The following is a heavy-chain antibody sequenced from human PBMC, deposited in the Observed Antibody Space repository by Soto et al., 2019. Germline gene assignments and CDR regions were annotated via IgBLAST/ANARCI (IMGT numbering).Heavy chain of an antibody. Sequence: PSETLSLTCAVSGGSISSGGYSWSWIRQPPGKGLEWIGYIYQSGSTYYKTSLKSRVTISVDRSKNQFSLKLSSVTAADTAVYYCARVLTNYYDSSGYIDYWGQGTLVTVSS. CDR2: IYQSGST. V-gene: IGHV4-30-2*01. D-gene: IGHD3-22*01. CDR1: GGSISSGGYS. J-gene: IGHJ4*02. CDR3: ARVLTNYYDSSGYIDY.